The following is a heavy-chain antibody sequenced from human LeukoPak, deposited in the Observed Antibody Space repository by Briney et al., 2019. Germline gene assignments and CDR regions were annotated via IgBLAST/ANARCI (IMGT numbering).Heavy chain of an antibody. CDR3: AKDDRNGYYDFWSGYFPPSLLVY. CDR1: GFTFSSYG. J-gene: IGHJ4*02. D-gene: IGHD3-3*01. Sequence: PGGSLRLSCSASGFTFSSYGMHWVRQAPGKGLEWVAVISYDGSNKYNADSVKGRFTISRDNSKNTLYLQMNSLRAEDTAVYYCAKDDRNGYYDFWSGYFPPSLLVYWGQGTLVTVSS. CDR2: ISYDGSNK. V-gene: IGHV3-30*18.